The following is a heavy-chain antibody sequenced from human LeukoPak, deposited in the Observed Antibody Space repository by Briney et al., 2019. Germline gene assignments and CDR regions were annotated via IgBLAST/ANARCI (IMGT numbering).Heavy chain of an antibody. Sequence: GASVKVSCKASGYTFTRYAVSWVRQAPGHGLEWMGWISAYNGNTNYAQKLHGRVTMTTDTSTSTAYMELQSLRYDDTAVYYGARDHVADCSSTSCYQFGWFDPWGQGTLVTVSS. CDR2: ISAYNGNT. V-gene: IGHV1-18*01. CDR1: GYTFTRYA. J-gene: IGHJ5*02. D-gene: IGHD2-2*01. CDR3: ARDHVADCSSTSCYQFGWFDP.